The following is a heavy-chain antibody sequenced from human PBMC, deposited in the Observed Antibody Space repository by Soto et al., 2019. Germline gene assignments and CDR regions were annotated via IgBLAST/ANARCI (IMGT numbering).Heavy chain of an antibody. CDR2: ISSSSSTI. J-gene: IGHJ4*02. D-gene: IGHD3-3*01. CDR1: GFTFSSYS. V-gene: IGHV3-48*01. CDR3: ARSSRLAWLLSVY. Sequence: EVQLVESGGGLVQPGGSLRLSCAASGFTFSSYSMNWVRQAPGKGLEWVSYISSSSSTIYYADSVKGRFTISRDNAKNSLYLQMNSLRADDTAVYYGARSSRLAWLLSVYWGQGTLVTVSS.